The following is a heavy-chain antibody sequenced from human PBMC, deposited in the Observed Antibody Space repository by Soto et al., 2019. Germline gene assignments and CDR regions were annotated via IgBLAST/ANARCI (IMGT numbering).Heavy chain of an antibody. CDR2: ISYDGSNK. CDR1: GFTFSSYA. J-gene: IGHJ4*02. CDR3: ARVKGFDY. V-gene: IGHV3-30-3*01. Sequence: QVQLVESGGGVVQPGRSLRLSCAASGFTFSSYAMHWVRQAPGKGLEWVAVISYDGSNKYYADSVKGRFTISRDNSKNTLYLQMNSLRAEDTAVYYCARVKGFDYWGQGTLVTVSS.